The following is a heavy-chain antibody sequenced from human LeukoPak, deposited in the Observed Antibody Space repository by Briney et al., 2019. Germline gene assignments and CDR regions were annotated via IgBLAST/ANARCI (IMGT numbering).Heavy chain of an antibody. CDR1: GYTFTSYG. V-gene: IGHV1-18*01. D-gene: IGHD2-2*01. J-gene: IGHJ5*02. Sequence: ASVKVSCKASGYTFTSYGISWVRQAPGQGLEWMGWISAYNGNTNYAQKLQGRVTMTTDTSTSTAYMELRSLRSDDTAVHYCARGVVVVPAAMSGWFDPWGQGTLVTVSS. CDR3: ARGVVVVPAAMSGWFDP. CDR2: ISAYNGNT.